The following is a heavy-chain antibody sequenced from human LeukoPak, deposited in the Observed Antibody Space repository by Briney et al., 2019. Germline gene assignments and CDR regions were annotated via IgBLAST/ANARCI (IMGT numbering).Heavy chain of an antibody. Sequence: PGGSLRLSCAASRFTFSSYSMNWVRQAPGKGLEWVSSISSSSSYIYYADSLKGRFTISRDNAKNSLYLQMNSLRAEDTAVYYCARVYTVTPPYYYYGMDVWGQGTTVTVSS. CDR1: RFTFSSYS. V-gene: IGHV3-21*01. J-gene: IGHJ6*02. CDR2: ISSSSSYI. CDR3: ARVYTVTPPYYYYGMDV. D-gene: IGHD4-11*01.